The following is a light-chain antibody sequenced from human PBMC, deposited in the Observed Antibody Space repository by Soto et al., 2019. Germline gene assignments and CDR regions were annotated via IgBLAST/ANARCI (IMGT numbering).Light chain of an antibody. CDR1: QSVTTRY. J-gene: IGKJ4*01. Sequence: EIVLTHSPVTLSLSPGEEATLSCRAIQSVTTRYLAWYQQKPGQAPRLLMYGASNRATGIPDRFSGSGSGTDFTLTISGLEPEHFAVYYCQQYGNSPLTFGGGTKVDIK. V-gene: IGKV3-20*01. CDR3: QQYGNSPLT. CDR2: GAS.